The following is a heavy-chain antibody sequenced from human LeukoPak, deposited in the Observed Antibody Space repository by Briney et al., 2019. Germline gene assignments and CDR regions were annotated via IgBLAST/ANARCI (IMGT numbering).Heavy chain of an antibody. Sequence: ASVKVSCKASGFTFTGYDINWVRQATGQGLEWMGWMNPNTGSTGYAQKFQGRVTITRDTSASTAYMELSSLRSEDTAVYYCARGPPVTGPIDYWGQGTLVTVSS. CDR1: GFTFTGYD. J-gene: IGHJ4*02. CDR2: MNPNTGST. V-gene: IGHV1-8*01. CDR3: ARGPPVTGPIDY. D-gene: IGHD1-14*01.